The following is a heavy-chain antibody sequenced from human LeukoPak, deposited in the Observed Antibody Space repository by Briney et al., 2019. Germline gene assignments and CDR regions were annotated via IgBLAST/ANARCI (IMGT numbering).Heavy chain of an antibody. CDR2: FYTSGST. Sequence: PSQTLSLTCTVSGGSISSGSYYWSWIRQPAGKGLEWIGRFYTSGSTNYNPSLKSRVTISVDTSKNQFSLKLSSVTAADTAVYYCVRTPPSWGSERYFDYWGQGTLVTVSS. D-gene: IGHD7-27*01. J-gene: IGHJ4*02. CDR3: VRTPPSWGSERYFDY. CDR1: GGSISSGSYY. V-gene: IGHV4-61*02.